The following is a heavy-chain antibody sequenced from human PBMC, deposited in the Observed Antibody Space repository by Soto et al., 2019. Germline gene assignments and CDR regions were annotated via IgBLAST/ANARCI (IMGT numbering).Heavy chain of an antibody. CDR1: GYTFTGYY. CDR2: INPNSGGT. CDR3: ARALVAAASHYYYYGMDV. J-gene: IGHJ6*02. D-gene: IGHD6-13*01. Sequence: ASVKVSCKASGYTFTGYYMHWVRQAPGQGLEWMGWINPNSGGTNYAQKFQGWVTMTRDTSISTAYMELSRLRSDDTAVYYCARALVAAASHYYYYGMDVWGQGTTVTVSS. V-gene: IGHV1-2*04.